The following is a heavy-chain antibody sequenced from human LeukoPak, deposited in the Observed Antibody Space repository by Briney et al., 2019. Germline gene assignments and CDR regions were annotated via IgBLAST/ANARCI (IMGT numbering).Heavy chain of an antibody. J-gene: IGHJ5*02. D-gene: IGHD2-2*01. CDR2: INHSGST. CDR3: ASSLGYCSSTSCQGDWFDP. CDR1: VGSFSGYY. Sequence: SETLSLTCAVYVGSFSGYYWSWIRQPPGKGLEWIGEINHSGSTNYNPSLNSRVTISVDTSKNQFSLKLSSVTAADTAVYYCASSLGYCSSTSCQGDWFDPWGQGTLVTVSS. V-gene: IGHV4-34*01.